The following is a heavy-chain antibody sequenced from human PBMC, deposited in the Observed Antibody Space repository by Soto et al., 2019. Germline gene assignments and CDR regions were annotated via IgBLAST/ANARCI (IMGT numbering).Heavy chain of an antibody. CDR3: ARDLDCSGGSCYHDY. J-gene: IGHJ4*02. D-gene: IGHD2-15*01. CDR1: GGTFSSYT. CDR2: IIPILGIA. V-gene: IGHV1-69*08. Sequence: QVQLVQSGAEVKKPGSSVKVSCKASGGTFSSYTISWVRQAPGQGLEWMGRIIPILGIANYAQKFQGRVTITADKCTSTAYMGLSSRRSEDTAVYYCARDLDCSGGSCYHDYWGQGTLVTVSS.